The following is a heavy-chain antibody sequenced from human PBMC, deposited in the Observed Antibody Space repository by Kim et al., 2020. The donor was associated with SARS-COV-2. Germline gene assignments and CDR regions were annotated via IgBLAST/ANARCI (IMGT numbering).Heavy chain of an antibody. J-gene: IGHJ4*02. Sequence: ASVKVSCKASGYTFTSYYMHWVRQAPGQGLEWMGIINPSGGSTSYAQKFQGRVTMTRDTSTSTVYMELSSLRSEDTAVYYCARDQGRALSSSWGDYWGQGTLVTVSS. V-gene: IGHV1-46*01. CDR3: ARDQGRALSSSWGDY. CDR2: INPSGGST. D-gene: IGHD6-13*01. CDR1: GYTFTSYY.